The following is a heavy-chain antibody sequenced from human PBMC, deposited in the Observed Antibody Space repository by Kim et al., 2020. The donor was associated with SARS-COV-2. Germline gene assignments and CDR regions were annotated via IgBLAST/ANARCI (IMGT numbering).Heavy chain of an antibody. D-gene: IGHD1-26*01. V-gene: IGHV5-10-1*01. CDR1: GYSFTSYW. CDR3: ARTDKWELFYWYFDL. CDR2: IDPSDSYT. J-gene: IGHJ2*01. Sequence: GESLKISCKGSGYSFTSYWISWVRQMPGKGLEWMGRIDPSDSYTNYSPSFQGHVTISADKSISTAYLQWSSLKASDTAMYYCARTDKWELFYWYFDLWGRGTLVTVSS.